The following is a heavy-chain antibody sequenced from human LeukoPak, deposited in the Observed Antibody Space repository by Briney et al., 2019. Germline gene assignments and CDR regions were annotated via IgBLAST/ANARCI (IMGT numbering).Heavy chain of an antibody. CDR3: ARRCSSTSCYPQGWFDP. J-gene: IGHJ5*02. CDR1: GVSISSYS. Sequence: SETLSLTCTVSGVSISSYSWSWIRQPAGKGLDWIGRIYTSGSTNYNPSLKSRVTISVDTSKNQFSLKLSSVTAADTAVYYCARRCSSTSCYPQGWFDPWGQGTLVTVSS. CDR2: IYTSGST. V-gene: IGHV4-4*07. D-gene: IGHD2-2*01.